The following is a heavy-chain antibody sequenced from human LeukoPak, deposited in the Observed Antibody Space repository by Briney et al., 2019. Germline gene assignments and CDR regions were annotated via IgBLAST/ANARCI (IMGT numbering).Heavy chain of an antibody. V-gene: IGHV3-21*01. CDR1: GFTFSSYS. J-gene: IGHJ4*02. D-gene: IGHD3-16*01. Sequence: PGGSLRLSCAASGFTFSSYSMNWVRQAPGKGLEWVSSISSSSSYIYYADSVKGRFTISRDNAKNSLYLQMNSLRAEDTAVYYCAREGSGEYYFGYWGQGTLVTVSS. CDR2: ISSSSSYI. CDR3: AREGSGEYYFGY.